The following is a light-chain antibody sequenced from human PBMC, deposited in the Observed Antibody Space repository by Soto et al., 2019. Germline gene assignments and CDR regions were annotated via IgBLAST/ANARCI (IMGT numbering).Light chain of an antibody. CDR1: QGISSY. V-gene: IGKV1-39*01. Sequence: IKMTQSPSTLSASVGDRVTITCRASQGISSYLAWYQQKPGKAPKLLIYAASTLQSGVPSRFSGSGSGTDFTLTISSLQPEDFATYYCQQSYSTPWTFGQGTKVDIK. J-gene: IGKJ1*01. CDR3: QQSYSTPWT. CDR2: AAS.